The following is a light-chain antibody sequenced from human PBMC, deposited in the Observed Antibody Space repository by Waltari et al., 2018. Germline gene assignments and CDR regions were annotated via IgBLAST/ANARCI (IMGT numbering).Light chain of an antibody. CDR2: DVS. V-gene: IGKV3D-11*01. CDR3: QQYDRWPLT. CDR1: QGVSKF. Sequence: VVLLQSPATLSLSPGETALLSCRASQGVSKFFAWFQQKPGQSPRLLVSDVSTRATGIPSRFSGSGPGPEFILTINSLEPEDFAVYYCQQYDRWPLTFGGGTKLEIK. J-gene: IGKJ4*01.